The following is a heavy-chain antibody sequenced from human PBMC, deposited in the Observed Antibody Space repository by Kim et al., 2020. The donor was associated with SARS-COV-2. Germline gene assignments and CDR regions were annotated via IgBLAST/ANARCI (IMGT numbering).Heavy chain of an antibody. J-gene: IGHJ6*02. CDR2: IT. V-gene: IGHV1-3*01. CDR3: ARRGSGYGMDV. Sequence: ITRTSRKFQDSVTIIRDTSATTVYMALSSLTSEDTAVYYCARRGSGYGMDVWGQGTTVTVSS. D-gene: IGHD3-10*01.